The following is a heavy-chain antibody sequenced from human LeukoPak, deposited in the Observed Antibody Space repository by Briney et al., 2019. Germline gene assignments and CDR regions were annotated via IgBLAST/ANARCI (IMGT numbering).Heavy chain of an antibody. CDR2: ISSSGSTI. CDR3: ARAACGGDCYSGFDY. Sequence: PGGSLRLSCAASGFTFSDYYMSWIRQAPGKGLEWVSYISSSGSTICYADSVKGRFTISRDNAKNSLYLQMNSLRAEDTAVYYCARAACGGDCYSGFDYWGQGTLVTVSS. CDR1: GFTFSDYY. J-gene: IGHJ4*02. V-gene: IGHV3-11*04. D-gene: IGHD2-21*01.